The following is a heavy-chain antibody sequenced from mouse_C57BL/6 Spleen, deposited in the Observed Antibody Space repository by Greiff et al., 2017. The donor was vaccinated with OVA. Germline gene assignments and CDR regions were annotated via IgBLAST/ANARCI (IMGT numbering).Heavy chain of an antibody. CDR2: INPNNGGT. CDR3: ARKGLYYGNFYYFDY. D-gene: IGHD2-1*01. J-gene: IGHJ2*01. Sequence: EVQLQQSGPELVKPGASVKISCKASGYTFTDYYMNWVKQSHGKSLEWIGDINPNNGGTSYNQKFKGKATLTVDKSSSTAYMELRSLTSEDSAVYYCARKGLYYGNFYYFDYWGQGTTLTVSS. CDR1: GYTFTDYY. V-gene: IGHV1-26*01.